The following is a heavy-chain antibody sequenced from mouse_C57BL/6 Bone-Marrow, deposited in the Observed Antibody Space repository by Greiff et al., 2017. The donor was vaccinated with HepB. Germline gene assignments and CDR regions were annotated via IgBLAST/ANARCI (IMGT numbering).Heavy chain of an antibody. V-gene: IGHV5-9*01. Sequence: EVQLVESGGGLVKPGGSLKLSCAASGFTFSSYTMSWVRQTPEKRLEWVATISGGGGNTYYPDSVKGRFTITRDNAKNTLYLQMSSLRSEDTALYYCARQGYYVGFAYWGQGTLVTVSA. CDR1: GFTFSSYT. J-gene: IGHJ3*01. CDR3: ARQGYYVGFAY. D-gene: IGHD2-3*01. CDR2: ISGGGGNT.